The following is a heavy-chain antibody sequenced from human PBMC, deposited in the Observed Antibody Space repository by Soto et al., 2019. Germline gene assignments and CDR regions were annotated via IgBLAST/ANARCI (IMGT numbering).Heavy chain of an antibody. V-gene: IGHV3-23*01. Sequence: GGSLRLSCAASGFTFSSYAMSWVRQAPGKGLEWVSAISGSGGSTYYADSVKGRFTISRDNSKNTLYLQMNSLRAEDTAVYYCAKVPTLWFGGYYFDYWGQGTLVTVSS. J-gene: IGHJ4*02. D-gene: IGHD3-10*01. CDR3: AKVPTLWFGGYYFDY. CDR1: GFTFSSYA. CDR2: ISGSGGST.